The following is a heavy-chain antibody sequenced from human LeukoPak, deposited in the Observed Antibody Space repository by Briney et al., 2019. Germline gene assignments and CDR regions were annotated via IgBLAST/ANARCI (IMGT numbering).Heavy chain of an antibody. D-gene: IGHD5-18*01. CDR3: ARDLSGVTGYTYGRGIDY. CDR2: IKQDGSEK. J-gene: IGHJ4*02. CDR1: GFTFSSYW. V-gene: IGHV3-7*01. Sequence: GGSLRLSCAASGFTFSSYWMSWVRQAPGKGREWVANIKQDGSEKYYVDSVKGRFTISRDNAKTSLYLQMNSLRAEDTAVYYCARDLSGVTGYTYGRGIDYWGQGTLVTVSS.